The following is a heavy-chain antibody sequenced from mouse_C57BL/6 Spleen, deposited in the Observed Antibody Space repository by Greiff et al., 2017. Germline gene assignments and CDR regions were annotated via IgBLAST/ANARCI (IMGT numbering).Heavy chain of an antibody. CDR2: INPSSGYT. V-gene: IGHV1-7*01. J-gene: IGHJ2*01. Sequence: QVQLQQSGAELAKPGASVKLSCKASGYTFTSYWMHWVKQRPGQGLEWIGYINPSSGYTKYNQKFKGKATLTADKSSSTAYMQLSSLTSEDSAVDVCARPYGSSSYYFDYWGQGTTLTVSS. D-gene: IGHD1-1*01. CDR1: GYTFTSYW. CDR3: ARPYGSSSYYFDY.